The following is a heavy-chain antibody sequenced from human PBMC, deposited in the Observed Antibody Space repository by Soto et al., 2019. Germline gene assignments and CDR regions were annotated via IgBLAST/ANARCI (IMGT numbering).Heavy chain of an antibody. CDR1: GFTFSSYE. Sequence: LRLSCAASGFTFSSYEMNWVRQAPGKGLEWVSYISGSGSIIHYADSVKGRFTISRDNPKNSLYLQMNSLRAEDTAVYYCARDRAARDWFHPWGEGAMVTV. CDR2: ISGSGSII. V-gene: IGHV3-48*03. CDR3: ARDRAARDWFHP. D-gene: IGHD6-6*01. J-gene: IGHJ5*02.